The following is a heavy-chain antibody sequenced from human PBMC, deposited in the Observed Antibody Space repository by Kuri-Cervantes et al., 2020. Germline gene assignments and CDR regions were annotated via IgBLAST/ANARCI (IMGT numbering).Heavy chain of an antibody. J-gene: IGHJ6*02. V-gene: IGHV3-48*02. CDR3: TRGRFNTRGYYGMDV. Sequence: GGSLRLSCAASGFTFSSYSMNWVRQAPGKGLEWVSYISSSSSTIYYADSVKGRFTISRDNAKNSLYLQMNSLRDEDTAVYYCTRGRFNTRGYYGMDVWGQGTTVTVSS. CDR1: GFTFSSYS. CDR2: ISSSSSTI. D-gene: IGHD2-2*01.